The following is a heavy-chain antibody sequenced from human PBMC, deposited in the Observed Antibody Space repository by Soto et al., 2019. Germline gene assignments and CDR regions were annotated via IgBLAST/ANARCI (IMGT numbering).Heavy chain of an antibody. CDR1: GGTFSSYT. D-gene: IGHD3-10*01. CDR3: ARDEGYYGSGTTFYYYYGMDV. V-gene: IGHV1-69*08. J-gene: IGHJ6*02. Sequence: QVQLVQSGAEVKKPGSSVKVSCKASGGTFSSYTISWVRQAPGQGLEWMGRIIPILGIANYAQKFQGRVTSSADKSTSTAYMELSSLSSEDTGVYYCARDEGYYGSGTTFYYYYGMDVWGQGTTVTVSS. CDR2: IIPILGIA.